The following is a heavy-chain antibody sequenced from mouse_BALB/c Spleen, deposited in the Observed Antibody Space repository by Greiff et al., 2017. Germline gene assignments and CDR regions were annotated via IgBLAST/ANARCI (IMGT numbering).Heavy chain of an antibody. CDR3: ARARDGLFDY. Sequence: QVQLQQPGAELVKPGASVKMSCKASGYKFTSYNMHWVKQTPGQGLEWIGAIYPGNGDTSYNQKFKGKATLTADKSSSTAYMQLSSLTSEDSAVYYCARARDGLFDYWGQGTTLTVSS. D-gene: IGHD1-2*01. V-gene: IGHV1-12*01. CDR2: IYPGNGDT. J-gene: IGHJ2*01. CDR1: GYKFTSYN.